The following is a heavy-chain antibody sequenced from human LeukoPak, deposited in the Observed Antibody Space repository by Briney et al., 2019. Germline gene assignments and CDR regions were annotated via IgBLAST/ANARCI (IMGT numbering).Heavy chain of an antibody. J-gene: IGHJ4*02. CDR3: ARHSNYASGSTAKGLFDY. CDR2: GFYTGTT. V-gene: IGHV4-39*01. Sequence: SETLTLSRPDTGAPIRTCTYNRGRTPQPPGKGLGWVQGGFYTGTTYYHPSLKSRVTIFVETSKNHVSLRLSSVTAADTAVYYCARHSNYASGSTAKGLFDYWGQGTLVSVSS. D-gene: IGHD3-10*01. CDR1: GAPIRTCTYN.